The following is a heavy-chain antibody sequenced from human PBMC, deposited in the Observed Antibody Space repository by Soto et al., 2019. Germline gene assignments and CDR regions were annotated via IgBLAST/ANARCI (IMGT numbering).Heavy chain of an antibody. D-gene: IGHD3-10*01. CDR2: ILHDGNNK. CDR3: ARGDEGGSYCDLGY. V-gene: IGHV3-30-3*01. J-gene: IGHJ4*02. CDR1: GFTFSNYI. Sequence: PGGSLRLSCAASGFTFSNYIMHWVRQAPGKGLEWVAIILHDGNNKYYADSVKGRFTISRDNSKNTLYLQMNSLRTEDTAIYYRARGDEGGSYCDLGYWGQGTLVTVS.